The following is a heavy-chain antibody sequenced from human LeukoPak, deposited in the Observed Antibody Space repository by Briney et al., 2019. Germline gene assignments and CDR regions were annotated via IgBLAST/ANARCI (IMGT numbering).Heavy chain of an antibody. CDR1: GVSISSSDYF. V-gene: IGHV4-61*02. Sequence: SETLSLTCTVSGVSISSSDYFWSWIRQPAGKGLEWIGRMNIDGSTNYNPSLQSRVTSSLDTSKNQFSLKLSSVTAADTAVYYCARYSGSGYGMFYFDYWGQGTLVTVSS. J-gene: IGHJ4*02. CDR3: ARYSGSGYGMFYFDY. D-gene: IGHD5-12*01. CDR2: MNIDGST.